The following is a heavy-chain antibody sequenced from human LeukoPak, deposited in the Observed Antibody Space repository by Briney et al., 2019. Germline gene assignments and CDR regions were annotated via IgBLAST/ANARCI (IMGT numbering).Heavy chain of an antibody. CDR1: GFTFSSYW. J-gene: IGHJ4*02. CDR3: ATSGGGSPYYFDY. D-gene: IGHD2-15*01. CDR2: MKQDGSEK. Sequence: GGSLRLSCAASGFTFSSYWMSWVRQAPGKGLEWVANMKQDGSEKYYVDSVKGRFTISRDNAKNSLYLQMNSLRAEDTAVYYCATSGGGSPYYFDYWGQGTLVTVSS. V-gene: IGHV3-7*01.